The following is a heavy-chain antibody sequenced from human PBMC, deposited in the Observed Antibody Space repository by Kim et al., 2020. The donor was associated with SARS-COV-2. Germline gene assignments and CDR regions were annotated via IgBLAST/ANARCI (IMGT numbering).Heavy chain of an antibody. CDR3: AGRLAAADDYYGLDV. V-gene: IGHV4-61*01. J-gene: IGHJ6*02. D-gene: IGHD6-13*01. CDR2: ITYSGST. CDR1: GDSVTSGRYY. Sequence: SETLSLTCTVSGDSVTSGRYYWSWLRQPPGKGLEWIGFITYSGSTNYNPSLKSRVTLSVDRSQNQFSLKLTSVTAADTAVYFCAGRLAAADDYYGLDVWGQGTTVTVSS.